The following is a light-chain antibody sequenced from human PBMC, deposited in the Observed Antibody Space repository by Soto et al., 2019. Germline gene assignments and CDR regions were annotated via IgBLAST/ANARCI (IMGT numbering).Light chain of an antibody. Sequence: QSALTKPACVSRSPGQSITISCTGTSSDVGGYNYVSWYQQHPGKAPKLIIYDVSNRPSGVSNRFSGSKSGNTASLTISGLQAEDDSDYYCSSYTSTSTYVFGTGTKVTVL. CDR1: SSDVGGYNY. CDR3: SSYTSTSTYV. J-gene: IGLJ1*01. V-gene: IGLV2-14*03. CDR2: DVS.